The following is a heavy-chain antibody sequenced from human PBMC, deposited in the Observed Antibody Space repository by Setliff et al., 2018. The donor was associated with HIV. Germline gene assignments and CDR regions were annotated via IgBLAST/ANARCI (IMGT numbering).Heavy chain of an antibody. Sequence: PSETLSLTCAVSGYSISSGCYWGWIRQPPGKGLEWIGSMYHSGSANSNASLRSRVMILVDTSKNQFSLKLSAVTAADTAVYYCARDHVFGSRTGFDPWGPGILVTVSS. CDR2: MYHSGSA. V-gene: IGHV4-38-2*01. CDR3: ARDHVFGSRTGFDP. J-gene: IGHJ5*02. D-gene: IGHD3-10*01. CDR1: GYSISSGCY.